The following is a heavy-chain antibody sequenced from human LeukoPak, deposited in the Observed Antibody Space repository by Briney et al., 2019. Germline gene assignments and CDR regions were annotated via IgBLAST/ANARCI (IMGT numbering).Heavy chain of an antibody. CDR2: ITSSSSAI. Sequence: GGSLRLSCAASGFTFSGYSMNWVRQAPGKGLEWVSYITSSSSAIYYADSVKGRFTISRDNAKNSLYLQMNSLRAEDTAVYYCARARGSYYFDYWGQGTLVTVSS. V-gene: IGHV3-48*01. D-gene: IGHD1-26*01. J-gene: IGHJ4*02. CDR3: ARARGSYYFDY. CDR1: GFTFSGYS.